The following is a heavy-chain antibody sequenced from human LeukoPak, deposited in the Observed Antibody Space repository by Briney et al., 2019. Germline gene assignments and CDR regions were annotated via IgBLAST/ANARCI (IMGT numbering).Heavy chain of an antibody. J-gene: IGHJ5*02. D-gene: IGHD6-13*01. Sequence: SETLSVTCAVYGGSFSGYYWSWMRQPPGKGLEWMGQINISGGTKYNPPLQSGVTIPADTTKTQFSLMLSSVPGAGTAVYYCARVRRSSSWYDWFDPCGQGTLVTVSS. V-gene: IGHV4-34*01. CDR1: GGSFSGYY. CDR3: ARVRRSSSWYDWFDP. CDR2: INISGGT.